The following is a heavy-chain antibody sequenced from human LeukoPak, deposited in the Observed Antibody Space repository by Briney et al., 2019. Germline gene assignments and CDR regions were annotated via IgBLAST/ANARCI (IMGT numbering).Heavy chain of an antibody. CDR3: ARVPTQERWGLTTYGDQTPYFDY. CDR1: GFTFSSYA. V-gene: IGHV3-23*01. Sequence: QAGGSLRLSCAASGFTFSSYAMSWVRQAPGKGLEWVSAISGSGGSTYYADSVKGRFTISRDNAKNSLYLQMNSLRAEDTAVYYCARVPTQERWGLTTYGDQTPYFDYWGQGTLVTVSS. CDR2: ISGSGGST. D-gene: IGHD4-17*01. J-gene: IGHJ4*02.